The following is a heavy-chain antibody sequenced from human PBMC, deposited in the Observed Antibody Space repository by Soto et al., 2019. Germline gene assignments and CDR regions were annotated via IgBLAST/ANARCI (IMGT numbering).Heavy chain of an antibody. Sequence: EVKILESGGGLVQPGGSLRLSCVASGFAFDNYAMSWVRQAPGKGLEWVSYISGNSVNIYYAHSVKGRFTLYRDNSKNTVSLEMSFLRVDDSAVYYCVKDHNRRLDSYNYALDVWGLGTTVSVSS. CDR2: ISGNSVNI. CDR1: GFAFDNYA. CDR3: VKDHNRRLDSYNYALDV. V-gene: IGHV3-23*01. J-gene: IGHJ6*02.